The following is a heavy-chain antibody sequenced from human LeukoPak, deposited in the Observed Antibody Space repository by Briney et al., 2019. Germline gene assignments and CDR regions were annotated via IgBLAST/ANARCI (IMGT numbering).Heavy chain of an antibody. CDR2: ISYDGSHI. D-gene: IGHD3-3*01. CDR1: GFSFSSYG. Sequence: GGSLRLYCAASGFSFSSYGMHWVRQAPGKGLEWVAVISYDGSHIFHVDSVKGRFTISRDNSKNTLYLQMNSLRAEDTAVYYCARVSPIFGVVIIGAFDIWGQGTMVTVSS. J-gene: IGHJ3*02. CDR3: ARVSPIFGVVIIGAFDI. V-gene: IGHV3-30*03.